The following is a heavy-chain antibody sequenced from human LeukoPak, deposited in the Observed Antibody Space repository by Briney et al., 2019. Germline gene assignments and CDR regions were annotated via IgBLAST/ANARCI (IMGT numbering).Heavy chain of an antibody. Sequence: SETLSLTCAVYGGSFSGYYWSWIRQPPGKGLEWIGEINHSGSTNYNPSLKSRVTISVDTFKNQFSLKLSSVTAADTAVYYCARHVVVVAATHNWFDPWGQGTLVTVSS. D-gene: IGHD2-15*01. CDR3: ARHVVVVAATHNWFDP. J-gene: IGHJ5*02. V-gene: IGHV4-34*01. CDR2: INHSGST. CDR1: GGSFSGYY.